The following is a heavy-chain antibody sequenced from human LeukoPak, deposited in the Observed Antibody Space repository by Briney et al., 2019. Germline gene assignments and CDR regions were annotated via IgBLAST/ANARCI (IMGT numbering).Heavy chain of an antibody. D-gene: IGHD3-22*01. CDR1: GYSISSGYY. J-gene: IGHJ4*02. V-gene: IGHV4-38-2*02. CDR2: IYHSGST. Sequence: PSETLSLTCTVSGYSISSGYYWGWIRQPPGKGLEWIGCIYHSGSTYYNPSLKSRVTISVDTSKNQFSLKLSSVTAADTAVYYCARGSLIVKGSDKGSFDYWGQGTLVTVSS. CDR3: ARGSLIVKGSDKGSFDY.